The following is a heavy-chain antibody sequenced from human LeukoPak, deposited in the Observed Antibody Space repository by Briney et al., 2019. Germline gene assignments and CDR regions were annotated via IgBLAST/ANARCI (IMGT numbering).Heavy chain of an antibody. Sequence: PGGSLRLSCAASGFTFSSYAMSWVRQAPGKGLEWVSAISGSGGSTYYADSVKGRFTISRDNSKNTLYLQMNSLRAEDTAVYYCAKTRTYYYDSSGYKGRYNWFDPWGQGTLVTVSS. CDR2: ISGSGGST. CDR1: GFTFSSYA. V-gene: IGHV3-23*01. J-gene: IGHJ5*02. CDR3: AKTRTYYYDSSGYKGRYNWFDP. D-gene: IGHD3-22*01.